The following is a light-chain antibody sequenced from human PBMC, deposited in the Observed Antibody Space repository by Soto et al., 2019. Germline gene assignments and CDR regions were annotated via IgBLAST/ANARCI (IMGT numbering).Light chain of an antibody. CDR3: ETWDSNTRV. CDR2: VEGSGSY. V-gene: IGLV4-60*03. J-gene: IGLJ2*01. Sequence: QPVLTQSSSASASLGSSVRLTCTLSSGHSSYIIAWHQQQPGKAPRYLMRVEGSGSYNKGSGVPDRFSGSSSGADRYLTISNLQSEDEADYYCETWDSNTRVFGEGTKLTVL. CDR1: SGHSSYI.